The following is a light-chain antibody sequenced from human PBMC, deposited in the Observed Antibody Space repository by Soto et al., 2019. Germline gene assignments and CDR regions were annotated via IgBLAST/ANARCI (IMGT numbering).Light chain of an antibody. CDR3: QQYNSYPYT. V-gene: IGKV1-5*01. CDR2: DAS. CDR1: QSISSW. J-gene: IGKJ2*01. Sequence: DIQMTQSPSTLSASVGDRVTITCRASQSISSWLAWYQQKPGKAPKLLIYDASSLESGVPSRFSGSGSGTEFTLTISSLQPDDFATYDCQQYNSYPYTVGQGTKV.